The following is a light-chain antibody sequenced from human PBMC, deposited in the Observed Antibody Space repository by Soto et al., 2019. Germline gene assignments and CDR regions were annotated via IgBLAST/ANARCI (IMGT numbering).Light chain of an antibody. CDR3: QQRSNWWT. V-gene: IGKV3-11*01. CDR2: DAS. J-gene: IGKJ1*01. CDR1: QSVSSY. Sequence: EIVLTQSPATLSLSPGERATLSCRASQSVSSYLAWYQQKPGQAPRLLIYDASNRATGIPARFSGSGSGTXXXXTIXXLEXEDXAVYYCQQRSNWWTFGQGTKVEIK.